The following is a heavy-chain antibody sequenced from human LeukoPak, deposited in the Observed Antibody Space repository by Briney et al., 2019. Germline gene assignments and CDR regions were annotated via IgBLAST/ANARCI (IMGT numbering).Heavy chain of an antibody. D-gene: IGHD3-22*01. CDR3: ARRRYYDSTGYLD. CDR1: GESFSGYY. V-gene: IGHV4-34*01. J-gene: IGHJ1*01. CDR2: INHSGNT. Sequence: SETLSLTCAVYGESFSGYYWSWTRQPPGKGLEWIGEINHSGNTNYNPSLKSRVTISVDTSKNQFSLKLSSVTAADTAIYYCARRRYYDSTGYLDWGQGTLVTVSS.